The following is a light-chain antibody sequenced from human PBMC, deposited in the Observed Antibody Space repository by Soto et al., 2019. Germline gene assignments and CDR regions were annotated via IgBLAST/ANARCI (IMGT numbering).Light chain of an antibody. V-gene: IGKV3-20*01. J-gene: IGKJ4*01. CDR1: QSVSSN. CDR2: GAS. CDR3: QQFSSYPLT. Sequence: EIVMTQSPATLSVSPGERATLSCRASQSVSSNLAWYQQKPGQAPRIIIFGASGRATGIPDRFSGSGSGTDFTLTISRLEPEDFAVYYCQQFSSYPLTFGGGTKVDI.